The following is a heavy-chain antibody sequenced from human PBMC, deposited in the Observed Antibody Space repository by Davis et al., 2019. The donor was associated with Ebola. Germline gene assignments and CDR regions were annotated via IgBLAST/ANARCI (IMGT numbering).Heavy chain of an antibody. J-gene: IGHJ6*04. CDR2: IAGTSGDT. V-gene: IGHV3-23*01. D-gene: IGHD2-2*02. CDR3: AKGMYTLMDV. Sequence: GGSLRLSCAASGFTFSSYSMNWVRQAPGKGLEWVSAIAGTSGDTYFADFVKGRFTISRDNSRNTLYLQMNSLRSDDTAVYFCAKGMYTLMDVWGKGTTVTVSS. CDR1: GFTFSSYS.